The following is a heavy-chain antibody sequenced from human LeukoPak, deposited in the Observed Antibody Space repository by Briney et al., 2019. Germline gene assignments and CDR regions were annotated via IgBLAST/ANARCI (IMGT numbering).Heavy chain of an antibody. CDR3: ARYSWGFGEFVYMDV. CDR1: GGSISSSSYY. J-gene: IGHJ6*03. CDR2: IYYSGST. Sequence: PSETLSLTCTVSGGSISSSSYYWGWIRQPPGKGLEWIGSIYYSGSTYHNPSLKSRVTISVDTSKNQFSLKLSSVTAADTAVYYCARYSWGFGEFVYMDVWGKGTTVTVSS. V-gene: IGHV4-39*01. D-gene: IGHD3-10*01.